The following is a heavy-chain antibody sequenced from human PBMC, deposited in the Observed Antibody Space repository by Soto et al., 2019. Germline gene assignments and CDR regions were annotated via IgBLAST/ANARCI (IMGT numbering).Heavy chain of an antibody. D-gene: IGHD4-17*01. CDR2: MNPNSGNT. CDR3: ARGVSPYGDYYYYYGMDV. Sequence: ASVKVSCKATGYTFTRYYINWVRQATGQGLEWMGWMNPNSGNTGYAQKFKGRVTMTRNTSISTAYMELSSLRSEDTAVYYCARGVSPYGDYYYYYGMDVWGQGTTVTVSS. J-gene: IGHJ6*02. V-gene: IGHV1-8*01. CDR1: GYTFTRYY.